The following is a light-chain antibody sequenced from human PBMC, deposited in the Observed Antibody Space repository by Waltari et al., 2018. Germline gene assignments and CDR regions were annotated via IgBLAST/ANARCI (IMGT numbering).Light chain of an antibody. CDR1: QSVSSN. J-gene: IGKJ4*01. Sequence: EIVLTQSPATLSLSPGERATLPCRPSQSVSSNLAWYQQKPGQAPRLLIYDASNRATGIPARFSGSGSGTDFTLTISSLEPEDFAVYYCQQRSNLLTFGGGTKVEIK. CDR2: DAS. CDR3: QQRSNLLT. V-gene: IGKV3-11*01.